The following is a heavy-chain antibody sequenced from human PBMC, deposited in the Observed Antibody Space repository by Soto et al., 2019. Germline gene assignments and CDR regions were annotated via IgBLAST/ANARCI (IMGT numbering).Heavy chain of an antibody. V-gene: IGHV3-23*01. CDR3: AKDRYGDYGGSDY. J-gene: IGHJ4*02. CDR2: ITGSGGST. CDR1: GFTFSTYA. D-gene: IGHD4-17*01. Sequence: EVQLLESGGGLVQPGGSLRLSCAASGFTFSTYAMIWVRQAPGKGLEWVSVITGSGGSTYYADSVKGRFTISRDTSKNTLFLQMNSLRAEDTAVYYCAKDRYGDYGGSDYWGRGTMVTVSS.